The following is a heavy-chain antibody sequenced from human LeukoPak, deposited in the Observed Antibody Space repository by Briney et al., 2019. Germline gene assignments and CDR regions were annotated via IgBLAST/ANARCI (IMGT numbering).Heavy chain of an antibody. D-gene: IGHD6-13*01. J-gene: IGHJ4*02. CDR3: ARDRAAGTFDY. CDR1: GFTFDDYA. Sequence: GGSLRLSCAASGFTFDDYAMHWVRQAPGKGLEWVSYISSSSSTIYYADSVKGRFTISRDNAKNSLYLQMNSLRAEDTAVYYCARDRAAGTFDYWGQGTLVTVSS. CDR2: ISSSSSTI. V-gene: IGHV3-48*01.